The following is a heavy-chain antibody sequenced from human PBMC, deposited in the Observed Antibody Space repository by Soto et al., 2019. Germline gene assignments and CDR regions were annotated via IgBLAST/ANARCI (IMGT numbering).Heavy chain of an antibody. CDR1: GFTFDAYA. V-gene: IGHV3-9*01. CDR3: ANGPSYSSSAGLFEF. J-gene: IGHJ4*02. D-gene: IGHD6-6*01. CDR2: ISWNSGSI. Sequence: SLRLSCAASGFTFDAYAMHWVRQAPGKGLEWVSGISWNSGSIGYADSVKGRFTISRDNAKNSLYLQVNSLRAEDTALYYCANGPSYSSSAGLFEFWGQGTLVPVSS.